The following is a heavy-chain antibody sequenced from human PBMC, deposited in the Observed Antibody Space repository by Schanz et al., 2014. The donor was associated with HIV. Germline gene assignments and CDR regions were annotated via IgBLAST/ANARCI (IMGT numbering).Heavy chain of an antibody. D-gene: IGHD3-3*01. CDR3: AREASHYDFWYGYFTLPLNY. Sequence: VQLVESGGGLVQPGGSLRLSCAASGFTFSDCWMAWVRQAPGKGLEWVANIKGDGTEKNLVDSVKGRFTISRDNGKNSLFLQMNDLKVEDTGVYYCAREASHYDFWYGYFTLPLNYWGQGTRVIVSS. CDR1: GFTFSDCW. J-gene: IGHJ4*02. V-gene: IGHV3-7*01. CDR2: IKGDGTEK.